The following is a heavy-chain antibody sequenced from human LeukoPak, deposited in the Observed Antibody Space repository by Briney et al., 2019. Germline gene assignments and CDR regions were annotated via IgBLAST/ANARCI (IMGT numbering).Heavy chain of an antibody. Sequence: SETLSLTCTVSGGSMTTDYWSWIRQPPGKGLEWIGYIYYSGSTDYNPSLKSRVTISVDTSKNQFSLKLSSVTAADTAVYYCARDNVSVGSGWYNWFDPWGQGTLVTVSS. V-gene: IGHV4-59*01. D-gene: IGHD6-19*01. CDR2: IYYSGST. CDR1: GGSMTTDY. CDR3: ARDNVSVGSGWYNWFDP. J-gene: IGHJ5*02.